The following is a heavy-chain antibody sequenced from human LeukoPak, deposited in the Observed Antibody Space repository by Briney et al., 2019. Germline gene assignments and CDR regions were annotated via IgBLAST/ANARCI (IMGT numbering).Heavy chain of an antibody. J-gene: IGHJ6*02. CDR2: ISYDGSNK. D-gene: IGHD6-19*01. CDR1: GFTFSSYA. V-gene: IGHV3-30-3*01. Sequence: PGGSLRLSCAASGFTFSSYAMHWVRQAPGKGLEWVAVISYDGSNKYYADSVKGRLTISRDNSKNTLYLQMNSLRVDDTAVYYCAKGGWRTGDGMNVWGQGATVTVSS. CDR3: AKGGWRTGDGMNV.